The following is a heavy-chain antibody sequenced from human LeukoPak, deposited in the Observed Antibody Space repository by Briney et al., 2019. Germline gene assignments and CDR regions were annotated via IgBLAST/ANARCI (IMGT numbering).Heavy chain of an antibody. CDR2: INPNSGGT. J-gene: IGHJ4*02. CDR1: GYTFTGYY. CDR3: ARESSSGWYFNY. V-gene: IGHV1-2*06. D-gene: IGHD6-19*01. Sequence: ASVKVSCKASGYTFTGYYMHWVRQAPGQGLEWMGRINPNSGGTNYAQKFQGRVTMTRDTSISTAYLELSRLSSDDTAVYYCARESSSGWYFNYWGQGTLVTVSS.